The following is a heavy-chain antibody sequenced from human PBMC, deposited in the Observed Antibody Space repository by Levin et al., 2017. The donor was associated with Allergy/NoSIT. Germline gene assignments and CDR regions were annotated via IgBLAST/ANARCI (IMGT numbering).Heavy chain of an antibody. CDR1: GGSISSSSYY. J-gene: IGHJ6*03. Sequence: SETLSLTCTVSGGSISSSSYYWGWIRQPPGKGLEWIGSIYYSGSTYHNPSLKSRVTISVDTSKNQFSLKLSSVTAADTAVYYCARHREYSGYDSYYYYYMDVWGKGTTVTVSS. CDR2: IYYSGST. D-gene: IGHD5-12*01. CDR3: ARHREYSGYDSYYYYYMDV. V-gene: IGHV4-39*01.